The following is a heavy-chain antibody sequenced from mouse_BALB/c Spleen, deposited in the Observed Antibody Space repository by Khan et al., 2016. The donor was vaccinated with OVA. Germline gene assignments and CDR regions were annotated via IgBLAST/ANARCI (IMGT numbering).Heavy chain of an antibody. CDR3: ACELRGFAY. J-gene: IGHJ3*01. CDR1: GDSIPSGY. D-gene: IGHD1-1*01. V-gene: IGHV3-8*02. Sequence: VQLKESGPGLVKPSQTLSLTCSFTGDSIPSGYWNWIRKFPGTKLDYMCYISYSGNTYYNPSLKSRISITRHTSKNQYYQQLNSVTTEDTATYYCACELRGFAYWGQGTLVTVSS. CDR2: ISYSGNT.